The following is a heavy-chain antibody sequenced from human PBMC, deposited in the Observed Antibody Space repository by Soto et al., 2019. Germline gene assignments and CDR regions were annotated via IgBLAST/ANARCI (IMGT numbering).Heavy chain of an antibody. CDR1: GFTFDSPYSHG. V-gene: IGHV3-23*01. CDR2: ISSNGANT. D-gene: IGHD2-8*01. J-gene: IGHJ4*01. CDR3: VSWVSAHFDY. Sequence: GGSLRLSCAASGFTFDSPYSHGMSWVRQSPGKGQECVSTISSNGANTHYAESVKGRFTISKDASRNTVHLHMNSLRAEDTATFFCVSWVSAHFDYWGHGTPVTVSS.